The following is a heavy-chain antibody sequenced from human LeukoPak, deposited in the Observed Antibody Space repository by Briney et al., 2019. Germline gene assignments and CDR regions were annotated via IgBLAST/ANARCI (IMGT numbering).Heavy chain of an antibody. D-gene: IGHD6-13*01. CDR2: IYKAGNT. Sequence: SETLSLTCTVSGGSISSTTYYWAWIRQPPGKGLEWIGSIYKAGNTNYSPSLRSRVFISVDTSNNQFSLKLSSVTAADTAVYYCARARGRIAAAGEVDYWGQGTLVTVSS. J-gene: IGHJ4*02. V-gene: IGHV4-39*01. CDR1: GGSISSTTYY. CDR3: ARARGRIAAAGEVDY.